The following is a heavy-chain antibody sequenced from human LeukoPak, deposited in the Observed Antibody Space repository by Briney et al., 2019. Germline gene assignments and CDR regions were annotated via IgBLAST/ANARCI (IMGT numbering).Heavy chain of an antibody. D-gene: IGHD6-6*01. J-gene: IGHJ6*03. CDR2: ITHSGSI. V-gene: IGHV4-34*01. CDR1: GESFSGFY. CDR3: ARAYSSSEGVHYYYYYMDV. Sequence: SETLSLTCAVYGESFSGFYWSWIRQTPGKGLEWIGEITHSGSINYSPSLKSRVTISVDTSKNQFSLKLSSVTAADTAVYYCARAYSSSEGVHYYYYYMDVWGKGTTVTVSS.